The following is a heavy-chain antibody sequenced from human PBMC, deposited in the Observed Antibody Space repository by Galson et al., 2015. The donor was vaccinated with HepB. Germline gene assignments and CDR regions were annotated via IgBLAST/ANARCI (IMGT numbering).Heavy chain of an antibody. J-gene: IGHJ4*02. V-gene: IGHV3-33*01. CDR2: IWFDGDIK. CDR3: ARDFGYSSTWYISDY. Sequence: SLSLSCAASGFSFSNYGMHWVRQTPGKGLEWVAVIWFDGDIKYSADSVKDRFTISRDNSKNTLYLQMNSLRAEDTAVYYCARDFGYSSTWYISDYWGQGTLVTVSS. CDR1: GFSFSNYG. D-gene: IGHD6-13*01.